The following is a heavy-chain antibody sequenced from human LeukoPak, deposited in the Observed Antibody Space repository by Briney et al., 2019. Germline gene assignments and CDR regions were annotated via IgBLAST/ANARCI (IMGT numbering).Heavy chain of an antibody. CDR1: GFTFSSYA. D-gene: IGHD3-22*01. Sequence: GGSLRLSCAASGFTFSSYAMHWVRQAPGKGLEWVAVISYDGSNKYYADPVKGRFTISRDNSKNTLYLQMNSLRAEDTAVYYCAPGDSSGYYWGQGTLVTVSS. CDR2: ISYDGSNK. V-gene: IGHV3-30-3*01. J-gene: IGHJ4*02. CDR3: APGDSSGYY.